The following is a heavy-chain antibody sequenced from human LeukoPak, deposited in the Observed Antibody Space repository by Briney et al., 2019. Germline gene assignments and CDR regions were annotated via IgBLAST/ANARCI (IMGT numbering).Heavy chain of an antibody. CDR1: GYSISSGYY. Sequence: SETLSLTCSVSGYSISSGYYWGWLRQPPGKGLEWMGTIYQSGTTYYNPSLKSRVTISVDTSNNLFSLNLSSLTAADTAIYYCARKRASETSFDAFDVWGQGTMVTVSS. J-gene: IGHJ3*01. V-gene: IGHV4-38-2*01. CDR3: ARKRASETSFDAFDV. D-gene: IGHD1-26*01. CDR2: IYQSGTT.